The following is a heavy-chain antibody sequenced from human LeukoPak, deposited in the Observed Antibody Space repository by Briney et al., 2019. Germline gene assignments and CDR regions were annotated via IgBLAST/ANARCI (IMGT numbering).Heavy chain of an antibody. D-gene: IGHD2-8*01. CDR2: INPNSGGT. CDR3: ARTTTPVCGPYYYYGMDV. CDR1: GYTFTGYY. Sequence: VASVKVSCKASGYTFTGYYMHWVRQAPGQGLEWMGWINPNSGGTNYAQKFQGWVTMTRDTSISTAYMELSRLRSDDTAVYYCARTTTPVCGPYYYYGMDVWGQGTTVTVSS. V-gene: IGHV1-2*04. J-gene: IGHJ6*02.